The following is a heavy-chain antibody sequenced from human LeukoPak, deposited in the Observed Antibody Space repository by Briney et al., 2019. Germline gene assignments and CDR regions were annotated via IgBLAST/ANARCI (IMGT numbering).Heavy chain of an antibody. J-gene: IGHJ3*02. CDR2: IYPGDSDT. CDR3: ARRFYYYDIRRHAFDI. Sequence: GESLKISCKGSGYSFTSYWIGWVRQMPGKGLEWMGIIYPGDSDTGYSPSFQGQVTISADKSISTAYLQWSSLKASDTAMYYCARRFYYYDIRRHAFDIWGQGTMVTVSS. CDR1: GYSFTSYW. D-gene: IGHD3-22*01. V-gene: IGHV5-51*01.